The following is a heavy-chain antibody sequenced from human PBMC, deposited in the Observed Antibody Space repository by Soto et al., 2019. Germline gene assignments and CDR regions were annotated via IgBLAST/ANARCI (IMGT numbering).Heavy chain of an antibody. V-gene: IGHV1-69*13. D-gene: IGHD4-4*01. J-gene: IGHJ3*02. Sequence: ASVKVSCKASGGTFSSYAISWVRQAPGQGLEWMGGIIPIFGTANYAQKFQGGVTITADESTSTAYMGLSSLRSEDTAVYYCARVTTGDAFDIWGQGTMVTVSS. CDR1: GGTFSSYA. CDR2: IIPIFGTA. CDR3: ARVTTGDAFDI.